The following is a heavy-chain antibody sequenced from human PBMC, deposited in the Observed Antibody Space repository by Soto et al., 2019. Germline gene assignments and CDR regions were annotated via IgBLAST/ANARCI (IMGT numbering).Heavy chain of an antibody. V-gene: IGHV1-3*01. J-gene: IGHJ6*02. D-gene: IGHD2-15*01. CDR2: INAGNGNT. CDR3: ARFGCSGGSCSTYYYYYGMDV. Sequence: QVQLVQSGAEVKKPGASVKVSCKASGYTFTSYAMHWVRQAPGQRLEWMGWINAGNGNTKYSQKFQGRVTITRDTSASTAYMELSSLRSEDTAVYYCARFGCSGGSCSTYYYYYGMDVWGQGTTVTVSS. CDR1: GYTFTSYA.